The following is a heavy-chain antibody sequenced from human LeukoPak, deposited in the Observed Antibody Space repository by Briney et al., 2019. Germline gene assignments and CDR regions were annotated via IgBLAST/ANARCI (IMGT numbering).Heavy chain of an antibody. CDR3: TTQAPAAGTPIDY. CDR2: IKSKTDGGTT. CDR1: GFTFSSYA. V-gene: IGHV3-15*01. D-gene: IGHD6-13*01. J-gene: IGHJ4*02. Sequence: RTGGSLRLSCAASGFTFSSYAMSWVRQAPGKGLEWVGRIKSKTDGGTTDYAAPVKGRFTISRDDSKNTLYLQMNSLKTEDTAVYYCTTQAPAAGTPIDYWGQGTLVTVSS.